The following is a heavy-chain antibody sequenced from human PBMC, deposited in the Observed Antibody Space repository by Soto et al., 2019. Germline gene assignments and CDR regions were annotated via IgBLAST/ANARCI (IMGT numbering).Heavy chain of an antibody. D-gene: IGHD1-7*01. CDR3: ARELELPQSGYYYFGMDV. J-gene: IGHJ6*02. V-gene: IGHV6-1*01. CDR1: GDSVSSNSAA. Sequence: PSQTLSLTCAISGDSVSSNSAAWNWIRQSPSRGLEWLGRTYYRSKWYNDHAVSVKSRITINPDTSKNQFSLQLNSVTPEDTAVYYCARELELPQSGYYYFGMDVWGQGXTVTVYS. CDR2: TYYRSKWYN.